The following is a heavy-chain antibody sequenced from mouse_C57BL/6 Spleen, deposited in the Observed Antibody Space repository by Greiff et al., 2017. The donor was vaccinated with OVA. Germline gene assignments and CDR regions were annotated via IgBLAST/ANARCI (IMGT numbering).Heavy chain of an antibody. CDR3: VRSLYAMDY. CDR2: IRSKSNNYAT. Sequence: EVKLVESGGGLVQPKGSLKLSCAASGFSFNTYAMNWVRQAPGKGLEWVARIRSKSNNYATYYADSVKDRFTISRDDSESMLYLQMNNLKTEDTAMYYCVRSLYAMDYWGQGTSVTVSS. CDR1: GFSFNTYA. V-gene: IGHV10-1*01. J-gene: IGHJ4*01. D-gene: IGHD6-2*01.